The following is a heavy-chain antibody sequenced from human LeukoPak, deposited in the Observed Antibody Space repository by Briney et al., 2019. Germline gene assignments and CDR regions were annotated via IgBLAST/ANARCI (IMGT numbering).Heavy chain of an antibody. CDR3: ATDRDGTDWGNYQFHY. Sequence: GGSLRLSCAASGFALSAYGMHWVRQPPGKGLEWVANINHEGSEKHYVDPVKGRFTFSRDNAKNSLYLQMNSMRVDDTAVYYCATDRDGTDWGNYQFHYWGQGTLVTVSS. J-gene: IGHJ4*02. D-gene: IGHD3-16*02. V-gene: IGHV3-7*01. CDR1: GFALSAYG. CDR2: INHEGSEK.